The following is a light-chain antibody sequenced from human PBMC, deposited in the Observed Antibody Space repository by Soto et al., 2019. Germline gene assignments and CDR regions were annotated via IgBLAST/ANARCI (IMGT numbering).Light chain of an antibody. CDR3: CSYAGSSLVV. J-gene: IGLJ3*02. CDR1: RSDVGGYNY. CDR2: DVS. V-gene: IGLV2-11*01. Sequence: QSVLTQPRSVSGSPGQSVTISCTGTRSDVGGYNYVSWYQQHPGKAPKLMIYDVSKRPSGVPVRFSGSKSDNTASLTISGLQAEDEADYYCCSYAGSSLVVFGGGTKLTVL.